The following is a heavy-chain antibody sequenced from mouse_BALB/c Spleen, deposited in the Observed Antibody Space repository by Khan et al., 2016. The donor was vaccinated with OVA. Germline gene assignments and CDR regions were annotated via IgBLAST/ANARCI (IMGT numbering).Heavy chain of an antibody. CDR3: TRSYYVSSGFDY. CDR2: IDPETGGT. J-gene: IGHJ2*01. V-gene: IGHV1-15*01. Sequence: QVQLQQSGAELVRPGASVTLSCKASGYTFTDYEMHWVKQTPVHGLEWIGAIDPETGGTAYNQKFKGKATLTADKSSSTAYMELRSLTSEDSAVYYSTRSYYVSSGFDYWGQGTTLTVSA. D-gene: IGHD1-1*01. CDR1: GYTFTDYE.